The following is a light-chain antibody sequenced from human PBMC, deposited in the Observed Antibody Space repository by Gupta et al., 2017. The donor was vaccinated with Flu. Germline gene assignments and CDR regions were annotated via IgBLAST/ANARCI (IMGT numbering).Light chain of an antibody. J-gene: IGLJ3*02. CDR2: TVN. CDR1: GGVVGGYIS. CDR3: SSYAGGHNLV. Sequence: TGGVVGGYISVSLYQHHPGTAPTLMICTVNKRPSRVADRFAGSKSGNAASLPESGHQAEDDADYYCSSYAGGHNLVFGRGTKLTVL. V-gene: IGLV2-8*01.